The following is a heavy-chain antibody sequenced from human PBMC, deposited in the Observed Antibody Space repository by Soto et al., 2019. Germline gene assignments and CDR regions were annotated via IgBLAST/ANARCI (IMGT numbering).Heavy chain of an antibody. J-gene: IGHJ1*01. CDR1: GFTFENHT. Sequence: EVQLVESGGGLVQPGRSLRLSCAASGFTFENHTMHWVQQVPGKGLEWVAGINWNSDKIGYADSVKGRFTISRDNAKNSLYLQVNSLRPEDMALYFCAKDSGSSWSAYFRYWGQGTLVTVSS. D-gene: IGHD6-13*01. CDR2: INWNSDKI. CDR3: AKDSGSSWSAYFRY. V-gene: IGHV3-9*03.